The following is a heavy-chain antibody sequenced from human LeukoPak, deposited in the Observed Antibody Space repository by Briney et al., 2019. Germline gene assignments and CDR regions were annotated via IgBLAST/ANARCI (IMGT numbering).Heavy chain of an antibody. Sequence: GGSLRLSCAASGFAFSSYSMNWVRQAPGKGLEWVSYISSSGSTIYYADSVKGRFTISRDNAKNSLYLQMNSLRAEDTAVYYCARDYHYGSSGYYGYWGQGTLVTVSS. J-gene: IGHJ4*02. CDR3: ARDYHYGSSGYYGY. V-gene: IGHV3-48*04. CDR2: ISSSGSTI. D-gene: IGHD3-22*01. CDR1: GFAFSSYS.